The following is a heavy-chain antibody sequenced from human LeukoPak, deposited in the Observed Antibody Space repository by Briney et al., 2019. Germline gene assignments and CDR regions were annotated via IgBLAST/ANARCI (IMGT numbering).Heavy chain of an antibody. CDR1: GFTFSSYG. CDR2: IRYDGSNK. J-gene: IGHJ4*02. V-gene: IGHV3-30*02. CDR3: AKGSGYYYLDPHYYFDY. D-gene: IGHD3-22*01. Sequence: GGSLRLSCAASGFTFSSYGMRWVRQAPGKGLEWVAFIRYDGSNKYYADSVKGRFTISRDNSKNTLYLQMNSLKAEDTAVYYCAKGSGYYYLDPHYYFDYWGQGTLVTVSS.